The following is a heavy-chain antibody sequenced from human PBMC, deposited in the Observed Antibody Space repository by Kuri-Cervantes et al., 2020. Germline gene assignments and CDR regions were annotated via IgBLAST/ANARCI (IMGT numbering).Heavy chain of an antibody. CDR1: GGSFSGYY. J-gene: IGHJ5*02. CDR2: IYHSGST. CDR3: ARHFPMIVVVKGGNWFDP. D-gene: IGHD3-22*01. V-gene: IGHV4-38-2*01. Sequence: SQTLSLTCAVYGGSFSGYYWGWIRQPPGKGLEWIGSIYHSGSTYYNPSLKSRVTISVDTSKNQFSLKLSSVTAADTAVYYCARHFPMIVVVKGGNWFDPWGQGTLVTVSS.